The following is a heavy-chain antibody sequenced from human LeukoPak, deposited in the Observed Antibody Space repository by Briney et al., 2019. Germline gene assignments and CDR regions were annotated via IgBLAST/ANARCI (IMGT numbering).Heavy chain of an antibody. Sequence: GGSLRLSCAASGFTFSSYAMHWVRQAPGKGLEWVAVISYDGSNKYYADSVKGRFTISRDNSKNTLYLQMNSLRAEDTAVYYCARDKGAYCSSTSCYLFGYWGQGTLVTVSS. CDR2: ISYDGSNK. CDR3: ARDKGAYCSSTSCYLFGY. V-gene: IGHV3-30-3*01. J-gene: IGHJ4*02. CDR1: GFTFSSYA. D-gene: IGHD2-2*01.